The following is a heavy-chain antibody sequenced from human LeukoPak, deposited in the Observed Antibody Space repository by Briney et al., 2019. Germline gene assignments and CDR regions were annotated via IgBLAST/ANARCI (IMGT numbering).Heavy chain of an antibody. CDR1: GFMFRDYY. D-gene: IGHD3-22*01. Sequence: GGSLRLSCAASGFMFRDYYMTWIRQAPGKGLEWVSYISSSGSTIYYADSVKGRFTISRDNAKNSLYLQMNSLRAEDTAVYYCARGTYYYDSSGYYPLDYWGQGTLVTVSS. CDR2: ISSSGSTI. CDR3: ARGTYYYDSSGYYPLDY. J-gene: IGHJ4*02. V-gene: IGHV3-11*01.